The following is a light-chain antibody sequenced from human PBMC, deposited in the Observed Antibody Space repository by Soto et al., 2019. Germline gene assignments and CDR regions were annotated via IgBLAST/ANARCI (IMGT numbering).Light chain of an antibody. CDR1: QSVGSNY. CDR2: GAS. V-gene: IGKV3-20*01. J-gene: IGKJ4*01. Sequence: EIVLTQSPGTLSLSPGERATLSCRASQSVGSNYLAWYQQRPGQAPRPLIYGASSRATGTPDRFSGSGSGTDFTLIISRLEPEDFAVYYCQQYGSSVLTFGGGTKVDIK. CDR3: QQYGSSVLT.